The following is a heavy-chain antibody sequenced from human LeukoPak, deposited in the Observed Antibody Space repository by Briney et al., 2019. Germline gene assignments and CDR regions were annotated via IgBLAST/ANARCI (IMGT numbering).Heavy chain of an antibody. CDR1: GFTFNSYW. CDR3: ARDGDYDWNYRSGFDY. Sequence: GGSLRLSCAASGFTFNSYWMAWVRQAPGKGLERVANIKQDGNKKYYVDSVKGRFTISRDNAKNSLYLQMNSLRVEDTAVYYCARDGDYDWNYRSGFDYWGQGTLVTVSS. J-gene: IGHJ4*02. V-gene: IGHV3-7*01. D-gene: IGHD1-7*01. CDR2: IKQDGNKK.